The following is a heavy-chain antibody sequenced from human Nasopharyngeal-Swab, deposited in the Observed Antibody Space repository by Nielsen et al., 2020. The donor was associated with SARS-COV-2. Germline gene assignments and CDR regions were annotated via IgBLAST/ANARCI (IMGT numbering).Heavy chain of an antibody. CDR3: ARMGGYSYGWRAYYYYGMDV. CDR2: IYSGGST. Sequence: GESLKISCAASGFTFSSYAMSWVRQAPGKGLEWVSVIYSGGSTYYADSVKGRFTISRDNSKNTLYLQMNSLRAEDTAVYYCARMGGYSYGWRAYYYYGMDVWGQGTTVTVSS. CDR1: GFTFSSYA. J-gene: IGHJ6*02. D-gene: IGHD5-18*01. V-gene: IGHV3-53*01.